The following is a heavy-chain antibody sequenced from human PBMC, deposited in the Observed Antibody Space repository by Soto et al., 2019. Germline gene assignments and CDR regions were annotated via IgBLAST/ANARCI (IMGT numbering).Heavy chain of an antibody. CDR3: ARPLYYDILTGRDV. CDR2: IYYSGST. V-gene: IGHV4-39*01. J-gene: IGHJ6*02. CDR1: GGSISSSSYY. D-gene: IGHD3-9*01. Sequence: KPSETLSLTCTVSGGSISSSSYYWGWIRQPPGKGLEWIGSIYYSGSTYYNPSLKSRVTISVDTSKNQFSLKLSSVTAADTAVYYCARPLYYDILTGRDVWGPGTTVTVSS.